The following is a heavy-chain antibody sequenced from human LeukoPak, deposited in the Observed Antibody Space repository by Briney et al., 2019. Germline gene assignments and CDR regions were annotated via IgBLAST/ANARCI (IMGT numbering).Heavy chain of an antibody. CDR2: IKEDGSEK. CDR1: GFTLSSYW. Sequence: GGSLRLSCAASGFTLSSYWMSWVRQAPGKGLEWVANIKEDGSEKYYVDSVKGRFTISRDNAKNSLYLHMNSLAAEDTAMYYCARDWVAGVPFDAFDIWGQGTMVSVSS. V-gene: IGHV3-7*03. J-gene: IGHJ3*02. D-gene: IGHD3-10*01. CDR3: ARDWVAGVPFDAFDI.